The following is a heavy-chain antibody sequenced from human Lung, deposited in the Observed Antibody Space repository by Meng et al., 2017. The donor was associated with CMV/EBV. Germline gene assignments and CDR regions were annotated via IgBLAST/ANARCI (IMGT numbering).Heavy chain of an antibody. CDR3: AKDIGFGGNSLYGMDV. D-gene: IGHD4-23*01. CDR1: GGSISSSSYY. Sequence: SLKISCTVSGGSISSSSYYWGWIRQPPGKGLEWVSGISWNSGSIGYADSVKGRFTISRDSAKNSLYLQMNSLRAEDTALYYCAKDIGFGGNSLYGMDVWGQGTTVTVSS. J-gene: IGHJ6*02. V-gene: IGHV3-9*01. CDR2: ISWNSGSI.